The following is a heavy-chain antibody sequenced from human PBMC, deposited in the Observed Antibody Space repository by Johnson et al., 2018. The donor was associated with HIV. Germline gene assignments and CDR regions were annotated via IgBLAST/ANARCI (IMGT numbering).Heavy chain of an antibody. J-gene: IGHJ3*02. CDR2: IWADGSRT. D-gene: IGHD2-15*01. CDR1: GFTFDDYA. Sequence: VQLVESGGGLVQPGRSLRLSCAASGFTFDDYAMHWVRQAPGRGLQWMAFIWADGSRTDYTDSVKGRSTISRDNSKSTLYLQMNSLRAEDTALYFCARGSRYCSGGSCPEAFDIWGQGTMVTVSS. V-gene: IGHV3-33*08. CDR3: ARGSRYCSGGSCPEAFDI.